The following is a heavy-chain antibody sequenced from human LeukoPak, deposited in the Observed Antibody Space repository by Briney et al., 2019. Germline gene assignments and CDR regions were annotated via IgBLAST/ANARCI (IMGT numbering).Heavy chain of an antibody. CDR2: INSDGSRT. Sequence: GGSLRLSCAASGFTFSSYWMHWVRQAPGKGLVWVSRINSDGSRTSYADSVKGRFTISRDNAKNTLYLQMNSLRAEDTAVYYCARLERSSTYGPYFDYWGQGTLVTVSS. CDR1: GFTFSSYW. V-gene: IGHV3-74*01. J-gene: IGHJ4*02. D-gene: IGHD4-17*01. CDR3: ARLERSSTYGPYFDY.